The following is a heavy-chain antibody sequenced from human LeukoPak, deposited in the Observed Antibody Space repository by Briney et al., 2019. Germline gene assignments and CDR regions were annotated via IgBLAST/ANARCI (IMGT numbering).Heavy chain of an antibody. J-gene: IGHJ4*02. CDR1: GFTVNSNY. CDR3: ARGGYDSSGYYYYFDF. V-gene: IGHV3-53*01. Sequence: GGSLRLSCAASGFTVNSNYMSWVRQAPEKGLEWASTIYSGGSTYYTGSLKGRFTISRDNSKNTVYLQMNSLRAEDTAVYYCARGGYDSSGYYYYFDFWGQGTLVTVSS. D-gene: IGHD3-22*01. CDR2: IYSGGST.